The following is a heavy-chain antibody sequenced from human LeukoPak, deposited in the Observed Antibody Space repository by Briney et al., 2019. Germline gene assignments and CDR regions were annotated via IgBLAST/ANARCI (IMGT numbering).Heavy chain of an antibody. CDR2: INPNSGRT. CDR1: GYTFTDYY. V-gene: IGHV1-2*06. D-gene: IGHD4-17*01. Sequence: ASVTVSCKASGYTFTDYYMHWVRQPPGQRLECMGRINPNSGRTNYAQKFQGRVTMTRDTSISTPYMPLSGLRSDGTAVYYSPRANGDQRSNAFDIWGQGTMVTVSS. J-gene: IGHJ3*02. CDR3: PRANGDQRSNAFDI.